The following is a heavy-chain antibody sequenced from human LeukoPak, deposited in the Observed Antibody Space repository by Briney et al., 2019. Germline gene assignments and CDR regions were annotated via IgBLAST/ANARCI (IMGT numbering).Heavy chain of an antibody. CDR3: ARTPQYYYDVSANWFDP. CDR1: GFTFSSYS. D-gene: IGHD3-22*01. CDR2: ISSSSSTI. V-gene: IGHV3-48*01. Sequence: QSGGSLRLSCAASGFTFSSYSMNWVRQAPGKGLEWVSYISSSSSTIYYADSVKGRFTISRDNAKNSLYLQMNSLRAEDTAVYYCARTPQYYYDVSANWFDPWGQGTLVTVSS. J-gene: IGHJ5*02.